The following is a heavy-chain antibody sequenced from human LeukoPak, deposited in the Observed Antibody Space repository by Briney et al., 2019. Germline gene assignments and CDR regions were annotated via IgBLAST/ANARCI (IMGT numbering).Heavy chain of an antibody. D-gene: IGHD2-8*01. J-gene: IGHJ3*02. V-gene: IGHV1-2*02. CDR1: GYTFTSYA. CDR3: AREYGDAFDI. CDR2: INPNSGGT. Sequence: GASVKVSCKASGYTFTSYAMNWVRQAPGQGLEWMGWINPNSGGTNYAQKFQGRVTMTRDTSISTAYMELSRLRSDDTAVYYCAREYGDAFDIWGQGTMVTVSS.